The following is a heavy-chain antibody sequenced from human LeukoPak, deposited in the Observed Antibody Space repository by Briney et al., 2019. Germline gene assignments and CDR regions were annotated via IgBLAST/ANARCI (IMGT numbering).Heavy chain of an antibody. V-gene: IGHV3-30*02. J-gene: IGHJ4*02. CDR1: GFTFSSYG. D-gene: IGHD6-19*01. CDR3: ARDRQWLVRGGTFDY. Sequence: PGGSLRLSCAASGFTFSSYGMHWVRQAPGKGLEWVAFIRYDGTNKYYADSVKGRFTISRDNSKNTLYLQMNSLRTEDTTVYYCARDRQWLVRGGTFDYRGQGTLVTVSS. CDR2: IRYDGTNK.